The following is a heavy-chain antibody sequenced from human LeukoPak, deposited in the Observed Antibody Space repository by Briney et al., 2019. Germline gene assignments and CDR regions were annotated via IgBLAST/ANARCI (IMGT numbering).Heavy chain of an antibody. Sequence: ASVKVSCKASGYTFSTYPINWVRQAPGQGLEWMEWINTNTGSPTYAQGLTGRFVFSLDTSVSTAFLQINSLKAEDTALYYCVRGIDTTGYFNYWGQGTLVTVSS. CDR1: GYTFSTYP. J-gene: IGHJ4*02. D-gene: IGHD3-22*01. V-gene: IGHV7-4-1*02. CDR3: VRGIDTTGYFNY. CDR2: INTNTGSP.